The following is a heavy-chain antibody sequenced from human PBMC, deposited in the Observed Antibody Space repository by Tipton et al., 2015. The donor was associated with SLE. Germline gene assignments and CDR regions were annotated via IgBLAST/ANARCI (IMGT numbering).Heavy chain of an antibody. CDR1: GDSISSGGYY. D-gene: IGHD3-22*01. CDR3: ARVPRTFYYDYSGHFDY. J-gene: IGHJ4*02. CDR2: IYYSGTT. V-gene: IGHV4-31*03. Sequence: TLSLTCTVSGDSISSGGYYWSWIRQHPGKGLEWIGYIYYSGTTYYNPSLKSRVTLSIDTSNNQCSLNLSSVTAADTAVYYCARVPRTFYYDYSGHFDYWGPGTLVTVSS.